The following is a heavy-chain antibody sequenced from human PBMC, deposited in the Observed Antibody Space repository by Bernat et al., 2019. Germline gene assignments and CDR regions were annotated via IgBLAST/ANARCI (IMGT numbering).Heavy chain of an antibody. V-gene: IGHV4-39*01. Sequence: QLQLQESGPGLVKPSETLSLTCTVSGGSISSSSYYWGWIRQPPGKGLEWIGSIYYSGSTYYNPSLKSRVTISVDTSKNQFSLKLSSVTAADTAVYYCARHSARVGDFWGGYGYCDLWGRGTLVTVSA. D-gene: IGHD3-3*01. CDR1: GGSISSSSYY. CDR3: ARHSARVGDFWGGYGYCDL. J-gene: IGHJ2*01. CDR2: IYYSGST.